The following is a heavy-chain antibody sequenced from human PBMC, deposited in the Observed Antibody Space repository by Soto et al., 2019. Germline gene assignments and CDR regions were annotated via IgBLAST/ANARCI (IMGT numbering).Heavy chain of an antibody. CDR2: IIPIFGTA. D-gene: IGHD2-15*01. CDR3: ARERRYCSGGSCPYYFDY. CDR1: GGTFSSYA. J-gene: IGHJ4*02. V-gene: IGHV1-69*01. Sequence: QVQLVQSGAEVKKPGSSVKVSCKASGGTFSSYAISWVRQAPGQGLEWMGGIIPIFGTANYAQKFQGRVTITADESTSPAYMELSSLRSEDTAVYYCARERRYCSGGSCPYYFDYWGQGTLVTVSS.